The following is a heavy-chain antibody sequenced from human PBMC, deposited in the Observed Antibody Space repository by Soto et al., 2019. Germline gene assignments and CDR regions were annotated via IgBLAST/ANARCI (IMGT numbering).Heavy chain of an antibody. D-gene: IGHD2-15*01. CDR3: ARATGGAFDI. V-gene: IGHV1-18*04. Sequence: GASVKVSCKASGYTFTSYGISWVRQAPGQGLEWMGWISAYNGNTNFAQKLQGRGTMTTDTSMSTAYMELRSLRSNDTAVYYCARATGGAFDIWGQGTMVTVSS. CDR2: ISAYNGNT. CDR1: GYTFTSYG. J-gene: IGHJ3*02.